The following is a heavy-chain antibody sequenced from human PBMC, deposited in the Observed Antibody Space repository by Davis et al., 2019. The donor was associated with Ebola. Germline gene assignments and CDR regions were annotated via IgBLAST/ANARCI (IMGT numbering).Heavy chain of an antibody. Sequence: SETLSLTCSVSGGSISSGTYYWGWVRQPPGKGLEWIGTIYYNGRTYYSSSLEGRVTILLHTSKNQFSLKLRSVTAAATAVYFCARLSGPFSSSSGALFFDLWGRGTLVSVSS. CDR2: IYYNGRT. CDR1: GGSISSGTYY. CDR3: ARLSGPFSSSSGALFFDL. V-gene: IGHV4-39*07. J-gene: IGHJ2*01. D-gene: IGHD6-6*01.